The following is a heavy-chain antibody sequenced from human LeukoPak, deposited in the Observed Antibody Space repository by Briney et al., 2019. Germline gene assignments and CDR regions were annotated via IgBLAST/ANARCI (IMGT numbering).Heavy chain of an antibody. Sequence: GGSLRLSCAASGFTVSGYMSWVRQAPGKGLEWISVIYSAGSTYYADSVKGPFTISRHSSQNTLSLQMNSLRAEDTAVYYCAVSRFYYFDYWGQGTLVTVPS. CDR2: IYSAGST. J-gene: IGHJ4*02. CDR3: AVSRFYYFDY. D-gene: IGHD3-3*01. V-gene: IGHV3-53*04. CDR1: GFTVSGY.